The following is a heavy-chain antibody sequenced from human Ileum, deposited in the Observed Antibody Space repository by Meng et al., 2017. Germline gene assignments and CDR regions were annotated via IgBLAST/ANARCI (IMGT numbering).Heavy chain of an antibody. V-gene: IGHV4-39*01. D-gene: IGHD7-27*01. J-gene: IGHJ4*02. CDR3: ARRTGEVDLLDY. CDR2: ICYSGNT. CDR1: GGAISSSSHC. Sequence: QLQLQESGRGLVKPSETRARMCTGSGGAISSSSHCCDWIRQPPGKGLEWIGSICYSGNTYYNPSLKSRVSMSVDTSKKQISLKLNSVTAADTAVYYCARRTGEVDLLDYWGQGTLVTVSS.